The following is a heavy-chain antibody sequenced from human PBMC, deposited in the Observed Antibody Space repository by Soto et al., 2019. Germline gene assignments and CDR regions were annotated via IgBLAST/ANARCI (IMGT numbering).Heavy chain of an antibody. CDR2: ISYDGSNK. CDR3: AKDGRMEMRSYYYYYYMDV. J-gene: IGHJ6*03. CDR1: GFTFSSYG. V-gene: IGHV3-30*18. Sequence: QVQVVESGGGVVQPGRSLRLSCAASGFTFSSYGMHWVRQAPGKGLEWVAVISYDGSNKYYADSVKGRFTISRDKSKNTLYLQMNSLRAEDTAVYYCAKDGRMEMRSYYYYYYMDVWGKGTTVTVSS. D-gene: IGHD1-26*01.